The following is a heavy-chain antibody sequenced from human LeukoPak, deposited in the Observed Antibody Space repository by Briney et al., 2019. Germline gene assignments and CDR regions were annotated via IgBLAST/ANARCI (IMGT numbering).Heavy chain of an antibody. V-gene: IGHV3-7*01. J-gene: IGHJ4*02. D-gene: IGHD2-8*01. Sequence: GGSLRLSCAASGFTFSSYGMHWVRQAPGKGLEWVANIKQDGSEKYYVDSVKGRFTISRDNAKNSLYLQMNSLRAEDTAVYYCAKNGYWGQGTLVTVSS. CDR3: AKNGY. CDR2: IKQDGSEK. CDR1: GFTFSSYG.